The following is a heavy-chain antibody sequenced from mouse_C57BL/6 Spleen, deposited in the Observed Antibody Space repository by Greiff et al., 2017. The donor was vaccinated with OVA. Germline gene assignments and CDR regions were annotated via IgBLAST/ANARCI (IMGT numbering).Heavy chain of an antibody. V-gene: IGHV1-54*01. CDR1: GYAFTNYL. Sequence: VKVVESGAELVRPGTSVKVSCKASGYAFTNYLIEWVKQRPGQGLEWIGVINPGSGGTNYNEKFKGKATLTADKSSSTAYMQLSSLTSEDSAVYFCARVGYYFDYWGQGTTLTVSS. CDR3: ARVGYYFDY. CDR2: INPGSGGT. J-gene: IGHJ2*01. D-gene: IGHD2-2*01.